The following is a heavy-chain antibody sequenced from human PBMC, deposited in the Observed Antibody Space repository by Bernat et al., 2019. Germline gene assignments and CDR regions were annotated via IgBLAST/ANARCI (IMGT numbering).Heavy chain of an antibody. CDR2: IKQDGSEK. Sequence: EVQLVESGGGLVQPGGSLRLSCAASGFTFSSYWMSWVRQAPGKGLEWVANIKQDGSEKYYVDSVKGRFTISRDNAKNSLYLQMNSLRAEDTAVYYCAADPLGDTAMDLNYAFDIWGQGTMVTVSS. V-gene: IGHV3-7*01. D-gene: IGHD5-18*01. CDR3: AADPLGDTAMDLNYAFDI. J-gene: IGHJ3*02. CDR1: GFTFSSYW.